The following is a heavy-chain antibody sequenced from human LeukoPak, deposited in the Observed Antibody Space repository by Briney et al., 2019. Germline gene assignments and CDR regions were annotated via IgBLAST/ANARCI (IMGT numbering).Heavy chain of an antibody. Sequence: ASVEVSCKASGYTFTSYGISWVRQAPGQGLEWMGWISAYNGNTNYAQKLQGRVTMTTDTSTSTAYMELRSLRSDDTAVYYCARVGCSSTSCYDYYGMDVWGQGTTVTVSS. CDR1: GYTFTSYG. J-gene: IGHJ6*02. D-gene: IGHD2-2*01. V-gene: IGHV1-18*01. CDR2: ISAYNGNT. CDR3: ARVGCSSTSCYDYYGMDV.